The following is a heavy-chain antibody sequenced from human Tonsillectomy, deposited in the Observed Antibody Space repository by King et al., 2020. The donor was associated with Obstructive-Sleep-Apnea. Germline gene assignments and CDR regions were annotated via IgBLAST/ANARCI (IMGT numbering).Heavy chain of an antibody. CDR2: IYSGGST. Sequence: QLVQSGGGLVQPGGSLRLSCAASGFTVSSNYMSWVRQAPGKGLEWVSVIYSGGSTYYADSVKGRFTISRDNSKNTLYLQMNSLRAEDTAVYYCARAPAPYYYDSSGNPEMDVWGQGTTVTVSS. V-gene: IGHV3-66*01. J-gene: IGHJ6*02. D-gene: IGHD3-22*01. CDR3: ARAPAPYYYDSSGNPEMDV. CDR1: GFTVSSNY.